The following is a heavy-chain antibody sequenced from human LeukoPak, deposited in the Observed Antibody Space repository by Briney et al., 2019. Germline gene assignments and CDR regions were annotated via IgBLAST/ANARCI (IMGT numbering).Heavy chain of an antibody. V-gene: IGHV3-66*01. J-gene: IGHJ6*03. Sequence: GGSLRLSCAASGFTVSSNYMSWVRQAPGKGLEWVSVIFSGGSTYYADSVKGRFTISRDNSKNTLYLQMNSLRAEDTAVYYCARDHYYYYMDVWGKGTTVTISS. CDR3: ARDHYYYYMDV. CDR1: GFTVSSNY. CDR2: IFSGGST.